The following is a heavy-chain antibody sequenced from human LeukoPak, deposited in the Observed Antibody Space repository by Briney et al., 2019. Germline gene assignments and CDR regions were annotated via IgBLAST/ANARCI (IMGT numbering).Heavy chain of an antibody. J-gene: IGHJ4*02. D-gene: IGHD1-26*01. CDR1: GYTFTGYC. V-gene: IGHV1-2*06. CDR3: ATQYSGSSRLLGY. Sequence: ASVKVSCKASGYTFTGYCMHWVRQAPGQGLEWMGRINPNSGGTNYAQKFQGRVTMTRDTSISTAYMELSRLRSDDTAVYYCATQYSGSSRLLGYWGQGTLVTVSS. CDR2: INPNSGGT.